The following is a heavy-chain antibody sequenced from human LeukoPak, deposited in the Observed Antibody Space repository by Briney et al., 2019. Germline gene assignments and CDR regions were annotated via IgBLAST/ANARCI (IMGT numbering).Heavy chain of an antibody. V-gene: IGHV4-34*01. CDR1: GGSFSGYY. Sequence: SETLSLTCAVYGGSFSGYYWSWIRQPPGKGLEWIGEINHSGSTNYNPSLKSQVTISVDTSKNQFSLKLSSVTAADTAVYYCARQYCTNGVCHPLDYWGQGTLVTVSS. CDR3: ARQYCTNGVCHPLDY. CDR2: INHSGST. J-gene: IGHJ4*02. D-gene: IGHD2-8*01.